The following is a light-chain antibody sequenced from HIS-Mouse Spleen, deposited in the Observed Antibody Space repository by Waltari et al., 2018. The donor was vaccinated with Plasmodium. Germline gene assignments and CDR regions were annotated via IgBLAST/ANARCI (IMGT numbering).Light chain of an antibody. CDR1: KLGYKY. CDR2: QDS. J-gene: IGLJ2*01. CDR3: QAWDSSTVV. Sequence: SYELTQPPSVSVSPGQTASITCSGDKLGYKYACWYQQKPGQSPVLVIYQDSKRPSGSPCRFSCSNSGNTATLTISGTQAMDEADYYCQAWDSSTVVFGGGTKLTVL. V-gene: IGLV3-1*01.